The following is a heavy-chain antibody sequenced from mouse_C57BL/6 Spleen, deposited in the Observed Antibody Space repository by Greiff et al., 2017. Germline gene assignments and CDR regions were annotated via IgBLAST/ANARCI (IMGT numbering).Heavy chain of an antibody. Sequence: EVKVVESGGDLVKPGGSLKLSCAASGFTFSSYGMSWVRQTPDKRLEWVATISSGGSYTYYPDSVKGRFTISRDNAKHTLYLQMSILKSEDTAMYYCARHKRLSAIGYWGQGASVTVSS. CDR3: ARHKRLSAIGY. CDR2: ISSGGSYT. V-gene: IGHV5-6*01. CDR1: GFTFSSYG. J-gene: IGHJ4*01.